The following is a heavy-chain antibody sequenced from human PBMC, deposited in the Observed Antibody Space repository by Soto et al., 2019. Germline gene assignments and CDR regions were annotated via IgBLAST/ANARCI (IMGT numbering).Heavy chain of an antibody. J-gene: IGHJ4*02. CDR3: ARHADSSSYYYPFDY. CDR1: RYSISSGYY. V-gene: IGHV4-38-2*01. CDR2: IFHGGTT. D-gene: IGHD3-22*01. Sequence: SETLSLTCFVSRYSISSGYYWGWIRQPPGKGLEWIGSIFHGGTTYYNPSLKSRLTISVDTSKNQFSLTLSSVTAADTAVYYCARHADSSSYYYPFDYWGRGSLVTVSS.